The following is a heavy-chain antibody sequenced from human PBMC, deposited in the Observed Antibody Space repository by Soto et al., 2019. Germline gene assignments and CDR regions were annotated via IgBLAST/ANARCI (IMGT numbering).Heavy chain of an antibody. CDR3: AHAYGGTSWPNDAFDV. J-gene: IGHJ3*01. CDR2: IYWDDDT. CDR1: GFSLSADGVG. D-gene: IGHD2-2*01. Sequence: ITLKESGPTLVKPTQTLTLTCSFSGFSLSADGVGVGWIRQPPGKALEWLALIYWDDDTRYRPSLKSRLTNTKDSSTNQVVLTMPNMDPVDTATYYCAHAYGGTSWPNDAFDVWGQGTVVTVSS. V-gene: IGHV2-5*02.